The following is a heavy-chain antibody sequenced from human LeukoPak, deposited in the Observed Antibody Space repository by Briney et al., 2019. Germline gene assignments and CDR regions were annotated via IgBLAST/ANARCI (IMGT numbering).Heavy chain of an antibody. CDR2: INHSGST. V-gene: IGHV4-34*01. CDR1: GGSFSGYY. CDR3: ARAGAGSGYYVDY. J-gene: IGHJ4*02. Sequence: PSETLSLTRAVYGGSFSGYYWSWIRQPPGKGLEWIGEINHSGSTNYNPSLKSRVTISVDTSKNQFSLKLSSVTAADTAVYYCARAGAGSGYYVDYWGQGTLVTVSS. D-gene: IGHD3-22*01.